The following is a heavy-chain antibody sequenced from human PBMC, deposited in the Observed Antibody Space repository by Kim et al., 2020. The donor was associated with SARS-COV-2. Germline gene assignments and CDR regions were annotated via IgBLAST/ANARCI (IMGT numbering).Heavy chain of an antibody. V-gene: IGHV3-33*06. J-gene: IGHJ3*02. CDR3: AKDPPNGYSDAFDI. D-gene: IGHD6-13*01. Sequence: VKGRFTISRDNSKNTRYLQMNSLRAEDTAVYYCAKDPPNGYSDAFDIWGQGTMVTVSS.